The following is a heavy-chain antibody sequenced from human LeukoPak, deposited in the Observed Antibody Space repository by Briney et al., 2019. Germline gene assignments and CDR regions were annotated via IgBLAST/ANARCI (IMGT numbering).Heavy chain of an antibody. CDR1: GFTFSDYY. D-gene: IGHD1-14*01. CDR3: ARAYPEYLDL. V-gene: IGHV3-11*05. CDR2: ISTSSSFT. J-gene: IGHJ4*02. Sequence: GGSLRLSCAVSGFTFSDYYMSWIRQAPGKGLEWVSYISTSSSFTKYADSVKGRFTISRDNAKKSLYLQMNSLRAEDTAMYYCARAYPEYLDLWGQGTLVTVSS.